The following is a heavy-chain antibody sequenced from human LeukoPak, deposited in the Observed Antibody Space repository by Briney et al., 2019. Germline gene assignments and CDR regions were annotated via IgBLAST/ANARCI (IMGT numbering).Heavy chain of an antibody. Sequence: ASVKVSCKAFGYTSTSYDINWVRQATGQGLEWMGWMNPNSGNTGYAQKFQGRVTITRDTSISTAYMELSSLRSEDTAVYYCARGRRWWELHEAFDIWGQGTMVTVSS. CDR1: GYTSTSYD. CDR3: ARGRRWWELHEAFDI. V-gene: IGHV1-8*03. D-gene: IGHD1-26*01. CDR2: MNPNSGNT. J-gene: IGHJ3*02.